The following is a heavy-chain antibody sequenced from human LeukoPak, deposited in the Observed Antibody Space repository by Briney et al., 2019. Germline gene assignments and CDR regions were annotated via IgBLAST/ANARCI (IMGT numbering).Heavy chain of an antibody. J-gene: IGHJ5*02. Sequence: PGGSLRLSCAASGFTFSTYGMHWVRQAPGKGLEWVAVISYDGSNEYYADSVKGRFTISRDNAKRSLYLLMSRLGPEDTAVYFCARDGVGATIARFDPWGQGTLVTVSS. D-gene: IGHD1-26*01. CDR3: ARDGVGATIARFDP. CDR1: GFTFSTYG. CDR2: ISYDGSNE. V-gene: IGHV3-30*03.